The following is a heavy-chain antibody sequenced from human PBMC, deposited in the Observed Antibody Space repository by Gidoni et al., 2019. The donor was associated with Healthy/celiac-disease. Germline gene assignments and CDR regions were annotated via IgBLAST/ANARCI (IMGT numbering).Heavy chain of an antibody. D-gene: IGHD3-3*01. CDR3: AHTPTIFGGHDAFDI. Sequence: QITLKESGPTLVKPTQTPTLTCTFSGFSLSTSGVGVGWIRQPPGKALEWLALIYWDDDKRYSPSLKSRLTITKDTSKNQVVLTMTNMDPVDTATYYCAHTPTIFGGHDAFDIWGQGTMVTVSS. V-gene: IGHV2-5*02. CDR2: IYWDDDK. CDR1: GFSLSTSGVG. J-gene: IGHJ3*02.